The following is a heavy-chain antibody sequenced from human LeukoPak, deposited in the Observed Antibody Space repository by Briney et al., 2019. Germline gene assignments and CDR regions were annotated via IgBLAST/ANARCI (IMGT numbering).Heavy chain of an antibody. Sequence: GGSLRLSCAASGFTFSAYSMNWVRQAPGKGLEWISYIGISSGNTKYADSVKGRFTISRDNAKNSLYLQMNSLRAEDTAVYYCARGATVTTDYYYGMDVWGQGTTVTVSS. CDR2: IGISSGNT. J-gene: IGHJ6*02. D-gene: IGHD4-17*01. CDR1: GFTFSAYS. CDR3: ARGATVTTDYYYGMDV. V-gene: IGHV3-48*04.